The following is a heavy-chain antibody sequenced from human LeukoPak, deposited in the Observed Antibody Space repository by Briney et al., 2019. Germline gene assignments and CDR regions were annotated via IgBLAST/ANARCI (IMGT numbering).Heavy chain of an antibody. CDR1: GFTFSSYW. D-gene: IGHD3-22*01. CDR3: ARGDVSVSSGYRY. V-gene: IGHV3-7*01. CDR2: IKQDGSEK. J-gene: IGHJ4*02. Sequence: GGSLRLSCAASGFTFSSYWMSWVRQAPGKGLEWVANIKQDGSEKYYVDSVKGRFTISRDNAKNSLYLQMNSLRAEDTAVYYCARGDVSVSSGYRYWGQGTLVTVSS.